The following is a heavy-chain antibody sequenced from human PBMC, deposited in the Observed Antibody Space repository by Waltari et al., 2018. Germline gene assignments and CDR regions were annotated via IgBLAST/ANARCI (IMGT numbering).Heavy chain of an antibody. Sequence: EVQLLESGGGLVQPGGSLRLSCAASGFTFSSYAMSWVRQAPGKGLEWVSAIRGSGGRTYYADSVKGRFTISRDNSKNTLYLQMNSLRAEDTAVYYCAKDSGFIAVAGSGDYWGQGTLVTVSS. CDR1: GFTFSSYA. CDR3: AKDSGFIAVAGSGDY. V-gene: IGHV3-23*01. CDR2: IRGSGGRT. D-gene: IGHD6-19*01. J-gene: IGHJ4*02.